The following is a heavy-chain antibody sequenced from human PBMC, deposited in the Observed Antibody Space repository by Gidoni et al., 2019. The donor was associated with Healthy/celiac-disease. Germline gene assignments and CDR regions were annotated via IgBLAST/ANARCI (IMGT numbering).Heavy chain of an antibody. Sequence: QVQLVQSGAEVKKPGASVKVSCKVSGYTLTELSMHWGRQAPGKGLEWMGGFDPEDGETISAQTFQGRVPMTEATSTAPAYMELSSLRSEDTAVYYCATDESLIGGRGWGQGTLVTVSS. D-gene: IGHD2-15*01. V-gene: IGHV1-24*01. J-gene: IGHJ4*02. CDR3: ATDESLIGGRG. CDR1: GYTLTELS. CDR2: FDPEDGET.